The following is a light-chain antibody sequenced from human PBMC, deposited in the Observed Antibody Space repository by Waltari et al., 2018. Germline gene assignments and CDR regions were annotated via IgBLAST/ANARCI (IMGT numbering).Light chain of an antibody. J-gene: IGKJ4*01. CDR1: QSVLKIFNNKNY. Sequence: IVMTEFQDSLTVSLAESATLNFTSSQSVLKIFNNKNYLGVFQQKPGQPPKLLISWASTRESGVPDRFSGSGSGTDFTLTIRSLQAEDVAVYYCQQYYTIPLTFGGGTKVEIK. CDR2: WAS. V-gene: IGKV4-1*01. CDR3: QQYYTIPLT.